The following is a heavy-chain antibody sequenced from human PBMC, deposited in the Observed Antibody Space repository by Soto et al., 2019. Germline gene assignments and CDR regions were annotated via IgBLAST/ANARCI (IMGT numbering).Heavy chain of an antibody. CDR3: ASDYYDSSGYYTDY. CDR1: GFTSSRYE. D-gene: IGHD3-22*01. V-gene: IGHV3-48*03. Sequence: LKLCCAGSGFTSSRYEMNWLRQAPGKGLEWVSYISSSGSTIYYADSVKGRFTISRDNAKNSLYLQMNSLRAEDTSVYYCASDYYDSSGYYTDYWGQGTMVTVSS. J-gene: IGHJ4*02. CDR2: ISSSGSTI.